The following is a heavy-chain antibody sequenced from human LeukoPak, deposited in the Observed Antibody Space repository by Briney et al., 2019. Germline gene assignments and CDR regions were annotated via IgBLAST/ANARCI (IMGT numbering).Heavy chain of an antibody. CDR2: ISHDGSNK. CDR1: GFTSSNYP. J-gene: IGHJ4*02. Sequence: GGSLRLSCAVSGFTSSNYPMHWVRQAPGKGLEWVAVISHDGSNKYYADSVKGRFTISRDNSKNTLYLQMNSLRAEDTAVYYCAREAPYYFDYWGQGTLVTVSS. V-gene: IGHV3-30-3*01. CDR3: AREAPYYFDY.